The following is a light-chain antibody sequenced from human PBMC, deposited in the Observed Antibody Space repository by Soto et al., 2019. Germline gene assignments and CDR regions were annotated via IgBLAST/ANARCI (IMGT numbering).Light chain of an antibody. CDR2: EVS. Sequence: QSALTQPASVSGSPGQSITISCTGTSSDVGGYNYVSWYQQHAGKAPKLMIYEVSNRPSGVSNRFSGSKSGNTASLTISGLQADDEGDYYCSSKTSSSSPFVFGTGTKVTVL. V-gene: IGLV2-14*01. CDR3: SSKTSSSSPFV. J-gene: IGLJ1*01. CDR1: SSDVGGYNY.